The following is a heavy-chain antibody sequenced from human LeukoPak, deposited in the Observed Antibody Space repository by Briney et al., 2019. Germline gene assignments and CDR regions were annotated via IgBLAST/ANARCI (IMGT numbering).Heavy chain of an antibody. Sequence: SETLSLTCAVYGGSFSGYYWSWIRQPPGKGLEWIGEINRSGGTNYNPSLKSRVTISVDTSKNQFSLKLSSVTAADTAVYYCARGGNYYDSSGYYSLGYWGQGTLVTVSS. CDR3: ARGGNYYDSSGYYSLGY. D-gene: IGHD3-22*01. J-gene: IGHJ4*02. CDR1: GGSFSGYY. V-gene: IGHV4-34*01. CDR2: INRSGGT.